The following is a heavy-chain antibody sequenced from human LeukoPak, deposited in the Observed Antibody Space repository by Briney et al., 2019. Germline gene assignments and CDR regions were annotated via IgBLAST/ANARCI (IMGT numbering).Heavy chain of an antibody. CDR3: AVGTAGAFDM. D-gene: IGHD1-1*01. J-gene: IGHJ3*02. Sequence: GGSLRLSCAASGFIFSNYGMHWVRQTPGKGLEWVAFIRYDGSNKYYADSVKGRFTISRDNSKNTLYVQMNSLRAEDTALYYCAVGTAGAFDMWGQGTMVTVSS. V-gene: IGHV3-30*02. CDR2: IRYDGSNK. CDR1: GFIFSNYG.